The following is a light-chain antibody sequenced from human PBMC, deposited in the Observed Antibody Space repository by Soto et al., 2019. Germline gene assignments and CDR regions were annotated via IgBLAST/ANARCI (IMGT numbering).Light chain of an antibody. CDR3: QRYSGYSRT. CDR1: QSIGDS. CDR2: DVS. J-gene: IGKJ1*01. Sequence: DIQMTQSPSTLSASVGDRVTITCRASQSIGDSLAWYQQKPGKAPYLLISDVSSLERGVPSRFSGSGPGTEVTLTSSSMQPNYFSTVYCQRYSGYSRTFGQGTKVEI. V-gene: IGKV1-5*01.